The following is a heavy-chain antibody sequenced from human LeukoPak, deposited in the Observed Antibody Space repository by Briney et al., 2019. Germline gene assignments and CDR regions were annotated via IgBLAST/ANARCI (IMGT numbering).Heavy chain of an antibody. Sequence: PGGSLRLSCTASGFTFGDYAMSWVRQAPGKGLEWVGFIRSKAYGGTTEYAASVKGRFTISRDDSKSIAYLQMNSLKTEDTAVYYCTSLRGYSYGYYFDYWGQGTLVTVSS. D-gene: IGHD5-18*01. V-gene: IGHV3-49*04. CDR2: IRSKAYGGTT. CDR1: GFTFGDYA. J-gene: IGHJ4*02. CDR3: TSLRGYSYGYYFDY.